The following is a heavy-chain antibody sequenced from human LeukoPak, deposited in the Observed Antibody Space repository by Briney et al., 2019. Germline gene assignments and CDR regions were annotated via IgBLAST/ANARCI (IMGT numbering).Heavy chain of an antibody. J-gene: IGHJ4*02. CDR2: ISSSSSYI. D-gene: IGHD4-17*01. Sequence: KPGGSLRLSCAASGFTFSSYSMNWVRQAPGKGLEWVSSISSSSSYIYYADSVKGRFTISRDNAKNSLYLQMNSLRAEDTAVYYCAREGHGDYDRSYWGQGTLVTVSS. CDR1: GFTFSSYS. CDR3: AREGHGDYDRSY. V-gene: IGHV3-21*01.